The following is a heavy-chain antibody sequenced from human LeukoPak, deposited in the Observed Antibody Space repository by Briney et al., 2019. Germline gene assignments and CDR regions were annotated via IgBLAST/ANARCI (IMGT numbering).Heavy chain of an antibody. Sequence: GGSLRLSCAASGFTFSNYAMNWVRQAPGKGLEWVANIKQDGSEKNYVDSVKGRFTISRDNAENSLFLQMNSLRVEDTAVYYCVRDLILVDTPGDDFDYWGQGALVTVSS. CDR2: IKQDGSEK. CDR3: VRDLILVDTPGDDFDY. J-gene: IGHJ4*02. V-gene: IGHV3-7*01. CDR1: GFTFSNYA. D-gene: IGHD4-23*01.